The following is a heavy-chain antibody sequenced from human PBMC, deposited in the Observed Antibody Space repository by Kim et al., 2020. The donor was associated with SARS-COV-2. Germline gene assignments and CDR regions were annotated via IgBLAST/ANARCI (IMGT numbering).Heavy chain of an antibody. D-gene: IGHD6-19*01. CDR3: ASGKQWLERVWYYYYGMDV. CDR1: GGSISSGSYY. V-gene: IGHV4-61*02. J-gene: IGHJ6*02. CDR2: IYTSGST. Sequence: SETLSLTCTVSGGSISSGSYYWSWIRQPAGKGLEWIGRIYTSGSTNYNPSLKSRVTISVDTSKNQFSLKLSSVTAADTAVYYCASGKQWLERVWYYYYGMDVWGQGTTVTVSS.